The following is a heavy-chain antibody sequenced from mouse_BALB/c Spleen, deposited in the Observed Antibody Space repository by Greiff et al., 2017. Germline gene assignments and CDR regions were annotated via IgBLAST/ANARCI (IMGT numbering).Heavy chain of an antibody. J-gene: IGHJ3*01. V-gene: IGHV3-6*02. CDR2: ISYDGSN. CDR1: GYSITSGYY. CDR3: AREGSPY. Sequence: DVQLQESGPGLVKPSQSLSLTCSVTGYSITSGYYWNWIRQFPGNKLEWMGYISYDGSNNYNPSLKNRISITRDTSKNQFFLKLNSVTTEDTATYYCAREGSPYWGQGTLVTVSA.